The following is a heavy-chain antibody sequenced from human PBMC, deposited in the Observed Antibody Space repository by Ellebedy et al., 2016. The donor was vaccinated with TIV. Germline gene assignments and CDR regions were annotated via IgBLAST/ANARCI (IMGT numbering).Heavy chain of an antibody. D-gene: IGHD5-18*01. CDR2: IGPNGNIK. J-gene: IGHJ4*02. V-gene: IGHV3-11*01. Sequence: GGSLRLXXEGSGFNFSDHYMKWIRRAPGKGLEWISYIGPNGNIKYYADSLKGRVTISRDNSKNSVYLELNSLRDEDTALYYCARGGNTYGWSLDYWGQGCLVTVSS. CDR1: GFNFSDHY. CDR3: ARGGNTYGWSLDY.